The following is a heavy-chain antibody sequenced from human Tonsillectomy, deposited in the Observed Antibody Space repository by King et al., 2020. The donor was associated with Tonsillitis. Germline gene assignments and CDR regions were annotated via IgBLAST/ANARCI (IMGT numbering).Heavy chain of an antibody. Sequence: VQLVESGGGLVHPGGSLRLSCAASGFTFSSYWMSWVRQAPGKGLEWVANIKQDGSEKYYVDSVKGRFTISRDNAKNSLYLQMNSLRAEDTAVYYCARDSGDSSGYYYGAFDIWGQGTMVTVSS. D-gene: IGHD3-22*01. CDR2: IKQDGSEK. CDR1: GFTFSSYW. CDR3: ARDSGDSSGYYYGAFDI. J-gene: IGHJ3*02. V-gene: IGHV3-7*03.